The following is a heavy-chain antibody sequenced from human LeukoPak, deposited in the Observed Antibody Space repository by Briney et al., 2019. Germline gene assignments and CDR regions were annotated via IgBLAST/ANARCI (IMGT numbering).Heavy chain of an antibody. CDR1: GFTVSSNY. Sequence: GGSLRLSCAASGFTVSSNYMNWVRQAPGKGLEWVSVIYSGGSTYYADSVKGRFTISRDNSKNTLFLQMNSLRAEDTAVYYCSREAVTRNYFDYRGQGTLVTVSS. D-gene: IGHD4-17*01. V-gene: IGHV3-53*01. J-gene: IGHJ4*02. CDR2: IYSGGST. CDR3: SREAVTRNYFDY.